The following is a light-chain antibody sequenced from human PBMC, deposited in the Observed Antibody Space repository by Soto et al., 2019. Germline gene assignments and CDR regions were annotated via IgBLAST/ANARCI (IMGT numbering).Light chain of an antibody. CDR2: EVT. CDR1: STDAGRHNY. J-gene: IGLJ2*01. Sequence: QPALAQPPSASGPPGQSLTISCTETSTDAGRHNYVSWYQQHPGKAPKLMIYEVTKRPSGVPDRFSRSKSANTASLTVSGLLAEYEADYYCASYAGGNKVFGRGTKVT. V-gene: IGLV2-8*01. CDR3: ASYAGGNKV.